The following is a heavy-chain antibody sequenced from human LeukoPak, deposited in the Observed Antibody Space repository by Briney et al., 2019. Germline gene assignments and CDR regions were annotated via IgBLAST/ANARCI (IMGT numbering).Heavy chain of an antibody. CDR2: INPNSGDT. CDR3: ARGRFRVTTSNACIGDY. Sequence: GASVTVSCKASGYIFTDYFMNWVRQAPGQGLEWMGWINPNSGDTNIGQKFQGRVTLTSDTSKSTAYMELTSLKSDDTAVYYCARGRFRVTTSNACIGDYWGQGTLITVSS. J-gene: IGHJ4*02. CDR1: GYIFTDYF. V-gene: IGHV1-2*02. D-gene: IGHD3-3*01.